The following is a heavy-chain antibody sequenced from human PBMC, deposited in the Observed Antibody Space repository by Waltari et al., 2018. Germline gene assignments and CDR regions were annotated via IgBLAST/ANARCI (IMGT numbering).Heavy chain of an antibody. CDR1: GYTLTSYA. V-gene: IGHV1-3*03. J-gene: IGHJ5*02. CDR3: ERERRRGFGSVSSGSSKVRCWFDP. D-gene: IGHD3-10*01. CDR2: INAGNVKQ. Sequence: QVQRVQSGAEVKKPGASVKVSCKASGYTLTSYAMHWVRQAAGQRREWRGWINAGNVKQKYSKELPDRVTRTRCTSASIAYMELSSLRAEDIAGYYCERERRRGFGSVSSGSSKVRCWFDPWGQGTLVTVSS.